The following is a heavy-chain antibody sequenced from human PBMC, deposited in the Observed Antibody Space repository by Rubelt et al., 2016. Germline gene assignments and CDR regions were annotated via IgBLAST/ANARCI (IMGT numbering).Heavy chain of an antibody. J-gene: IGHJ4*02. V-gene: IGHV1-18*01. CDR2: ISVYNGNT. CDR3: ARDGIAAAVDY. D-gene: IGHD6-13*01. Sequence: QVQLVQSETEVKKPGASVKVSCKASGYTFTTYAISWVRQAPGQGLEWMGWISVYNGNTNYAQKFQGRVTMTADTSTGTAYREVRCLRSDDTAVYYCARDGIAAAVDYWGQGTLVTVSS. CDR1: GYTFTTYA.